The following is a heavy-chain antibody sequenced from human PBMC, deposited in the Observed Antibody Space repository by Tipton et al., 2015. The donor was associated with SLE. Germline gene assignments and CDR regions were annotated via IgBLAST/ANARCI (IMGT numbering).Heavy chain of an antibody. Sequence: GLVKPSETLSLTCTVSGGSISSGGYYWSWIRQYPGKGLEWIGSLSYSGNTKYNPSLKSQVTISVDRSTNQVSLKVSSVIAADTATYYCARQRDPDYPYMDVWGKGTTVTVSS. J-gene: IGHJ6*03. CDR1: GGSISSGGYY. V-gene: IGHV4-61*08. D-gene: IGHD4/OR15-4a*01. CDR2: LSYSGNT. CDR3: ARQRDPDYPYMDV.